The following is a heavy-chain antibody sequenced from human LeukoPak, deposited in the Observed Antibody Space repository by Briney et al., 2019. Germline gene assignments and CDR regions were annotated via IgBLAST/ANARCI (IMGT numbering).Heavy chain of an antibody. CDR1: GGSISSYY. J-gene: IGHJ4*02. CDR3: ARDRGTYFDY. CDR2: IYYSGST. D-gene: IGHD1-26*01. V-gene: IGHV4-59*01. Sequence: SETLSLTCTVSGGSISSYYWSWIRQPPGKGLEWIGYIYYSGSTNYNPSLKSRVTISVDTSKNQFSLKLSSVTAADTAVYYCARDRGTYFDYWGQGTMVTVSS.